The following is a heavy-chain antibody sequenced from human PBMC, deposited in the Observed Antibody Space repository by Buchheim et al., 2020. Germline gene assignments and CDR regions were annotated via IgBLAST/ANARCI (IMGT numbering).Heavy chain of an antibody. V-gene: IGHV5-51*01. J-gene: IGHJ4*02. CDR3: ASGYCSSTSCSSPWVPGY. Sequence: EVQLVQSGAEVKKPGESLKISCKGSGYSFTSYWIGWVRQMPGKGLEWMGIIYPGDSDTRYSPSFQGQVTISPDKSISTAYPQWSSLKASDTAMYYCASGYCSSTSCSSPWVPGYWGQGTL. D-gene: IGHD2-2*03. CDR2: IYPGDSDT. CDR1: GYSFTSYW.